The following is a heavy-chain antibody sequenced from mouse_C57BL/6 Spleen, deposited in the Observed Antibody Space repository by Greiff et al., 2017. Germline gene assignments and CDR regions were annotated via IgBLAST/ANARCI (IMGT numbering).Heavy chain of an antibody. CDR2: IDPETGGT. CDR1: GYTFTDYE. D-gene: IGHD1-1*02. V-gene: IGHV1-15*01. CDR3: TREEEWSSAD. Sequence: QVQLKESGAVLVRPGASVTLSCKASGYTFTDYEMHWVKQTPVHGLEWIGAIDPETGGTAYNQKFKGKAILTADKSSSTAYMELRSLTSEDSAVYYCTREEEWSSADWGQGTLVTVSA. J-gene: IGHJ3*01.